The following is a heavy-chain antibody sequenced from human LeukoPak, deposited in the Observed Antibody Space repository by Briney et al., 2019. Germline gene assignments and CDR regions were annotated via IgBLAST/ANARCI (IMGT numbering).Heavy chain of an antibody. Sequence: PSETLSLTCTVSGASISNYYWTWIRQPAGKGLEWIGRMYSSGSTIYNPSLKSRVTMSVDTSKNQFSLKLSSVTAADTAVYYCAREKSPDYCSGGSCYFDYWGQGTLVTVSS. J-gene: IGHJ4*02. CDR1: GASISNYY. CDR3: AREKSPDYCSGGSCYFDY. V-gene: IGHV4-4*07. CDR2: MYSSGST. D-gene: IGHD2-15*01.